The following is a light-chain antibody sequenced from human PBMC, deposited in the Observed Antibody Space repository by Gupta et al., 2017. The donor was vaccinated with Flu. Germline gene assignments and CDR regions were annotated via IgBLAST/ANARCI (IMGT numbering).Light chain of an antibody. CDR2: DVS. J-gene: IGLJ1*01. CDR3: TSYAGSDTSV. CDR1: SSDVGFYNY. Sequence: QSALTQPASVSGSPGQSVTISFTGSSSDVGFYNYVSWYQQCPGKAPKLLLYDVSRRPPGVSTRFSGSKSGNTASLTISGLLPEDEADYFCTSYAGSDTSVFGTGTWVSVL. V-gene: IGLV2-14*01.